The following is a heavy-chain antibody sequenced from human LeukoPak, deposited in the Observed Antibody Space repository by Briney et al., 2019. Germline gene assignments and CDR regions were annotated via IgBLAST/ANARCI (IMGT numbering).Heavy chain of an antibody. D-gene: IGHD6-13*01. V-gene: IGHV3-23*01. CDR1: AFAFSSYA. Sequence: GGSLRLSCAASAFAFSSYAMSWVRQAPGKGLAWVSTIRGSGDSTDYADSVKGRFTISRDNSKNTLSLQMNSLRAEDTAVYHCAREGLGAAAGTFDYWGQGTLVTVSS. J-gene: IGHJ4*02. CDR2: IRGSGDST. CDR3: AREGLGAAAGTFDY.